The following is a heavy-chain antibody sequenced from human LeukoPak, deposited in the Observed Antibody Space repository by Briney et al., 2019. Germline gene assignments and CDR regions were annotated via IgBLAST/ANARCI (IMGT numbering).Heavy chain of an antibody. V-gene: IGHV1-18*01. Sequence: ASVKVSCKASGYTFTSYGISWVRQAPGQGLEWMGWISAYNGNTNYAQKLQGRVTMTTDTSTSTAYMGLRSLRSDDTAVYYCARDTPNIVVAPAANIWFDPWGQGTLVTVSS. CDR2: ISAYNGNT. J-gene: IGHJ5*02. CDR1: GYTFTSYG. D-gene: IGHD2-2*01. CDR3: ARDTPNIVVAPAANIWFDP.